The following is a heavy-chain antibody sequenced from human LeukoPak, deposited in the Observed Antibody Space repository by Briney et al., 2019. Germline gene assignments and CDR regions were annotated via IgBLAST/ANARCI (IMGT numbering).Heavy chain of an antibody. CDR1: GYFFNTYW. CDR2: ISPDDSYT. D-gene: IGHD3-10*01. V-gene: IGHV5-51*01. J-gene: IGHJ4*02. Sequence: GESLKISCEGSGYFFNTYWVAWVRQTPGKGLEWMGIISPDDSYTRYSPSFAGHITTSADKSISTAYLQWTSLKASDSAMYYCARYTGSFTPLDYWGQGTLVTVSS. CDR3: ARYTGSFTPLDY.